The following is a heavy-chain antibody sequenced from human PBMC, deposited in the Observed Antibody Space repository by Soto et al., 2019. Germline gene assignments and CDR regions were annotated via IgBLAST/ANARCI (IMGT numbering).Heavy chain of an antibody. D-gene: IGHD6-19*01. Sequence: ASVKVSCKASGYTFTSYAMHWVRQAPGQRLEWMGWINAGNGNTKYSQKFQGRVTITRDTSASTAYMELSSLRSEDTAVYYCARDLKGAVAAYPNYYYYCGMDVWGQGTTVTVSS. CDR3: ARDLKGAVAAYPNYYYYCGMDV. CDR2: INAGNGNT. CDR1: GYTFTSYA. V-gene: IGHV1-3*01. J-gene: IGHJ6*02.